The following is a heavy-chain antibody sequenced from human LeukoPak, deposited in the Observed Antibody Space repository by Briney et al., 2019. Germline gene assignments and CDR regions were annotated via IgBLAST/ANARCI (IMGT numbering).Heavy chain of an antibody. D-gene: IGHD4-17*01. J-gene: IGHJ4*02. Sequence: PSQTLSLTCTVSGGSISSGGYYWSWIRQHPGKGLEWIGYIYYSGSTYYNPSLKSRVTISVDTSKNQFSLKLSSVTAADTAVYYCARGHDYGDYFGYWGQGTLVTVSS. CDR2: IYYSGST. CDR1: GGSISSGGYY. V-gene: IGHV4-31*03. CDR3: ARGHDYGDYFGY.